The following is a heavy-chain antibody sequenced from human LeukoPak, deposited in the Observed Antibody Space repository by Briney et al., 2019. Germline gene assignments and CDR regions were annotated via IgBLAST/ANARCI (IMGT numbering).Heavy chain of an antibody. V-gene: IGHV1-2*02. CDR2: INPNSGGT. D-gene: IGHD3-10*01. CDR3: ARKWFGKEDYYYYMDV. CDR1: GYTFTGHY. J-gene: IGHJ6*03. Sequence: GASVKVSCKASGYTFTGHYMHWVRQAPGQGLEWMGWINPNSGGTNYAQKFQGRVTMTRDTSISTAYMELSRLRSDDTAVYYCARKWFGKEDYYYYMDVWGKGTTVTVSS.